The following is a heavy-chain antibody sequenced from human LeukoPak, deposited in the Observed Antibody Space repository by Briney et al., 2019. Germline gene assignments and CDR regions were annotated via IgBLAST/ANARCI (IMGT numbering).Heavy chain of an antibody. CDR2: IYYSGST. CDR3: ARDLTMIVVVTLDAFDI. D-gene: IGHD3-22*01. J-gene: IGHJ3*02. V-gene: IGHV4-39*07. CDR1: GGSISSSSYY. Sequence: SSETLSLTCTVSGGSISSSSYYWGWIRQPPGKGLEWIGSIYYSGSTYYNPSLKSRVTISVDTSKNQFSLKLSSVTAADTAVYYCARDLTMIVVVTLDAFDIWGQGTMVTVSS.